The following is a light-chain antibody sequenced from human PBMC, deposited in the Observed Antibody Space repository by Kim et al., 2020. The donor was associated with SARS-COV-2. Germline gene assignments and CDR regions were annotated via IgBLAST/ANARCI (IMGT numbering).Light chain of an antibody. J-gene: IGKJ4*01. V-gene: IGKV1-16*02. CDR3: QQYYSVAYT. CDR1: RDIFTH. CDR2: AAS. Sequence: ASVGDRVTIPCRASRDIFTHVAWVQHKPGKAPKPLIYAASILQSGVPAKFSGSGSGTDFSLTISSLQPEDFGTYYCQQYYSVAYTFGGGTKVDIK.